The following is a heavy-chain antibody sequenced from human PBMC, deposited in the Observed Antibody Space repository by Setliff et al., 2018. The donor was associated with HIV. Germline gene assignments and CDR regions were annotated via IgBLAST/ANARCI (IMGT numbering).Heavy chain of an antibody. Sequence: GGSLRLSCAASGFTFIDYASNWVRQAPGKGLEWVSSISSSSSYIYYADSMKGRFTISRDNARNSLYLEMNSLRAEDTAVYYCARSRSTRDAFDLWGQGTMVTVSS. CDR3: ARSRSTRDAFDL. V-gene: IGHV3-21*01. CDR2: ISSSSSYI. CDR1: GFTFIDYA. D-gene: IGHD2-2*01. J-gene: IGHJ3*01.